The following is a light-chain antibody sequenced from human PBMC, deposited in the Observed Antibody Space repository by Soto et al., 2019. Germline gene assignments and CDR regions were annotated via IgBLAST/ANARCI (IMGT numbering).Light chain of an antibody. V-gene: IGLV2-14*01. Sequence: QSALTQPASVSGSPGQSITISCTGTSSDFVSWYQQYPGKAPKLIIYEVSNRPTGVSNRFSGSKSGNTASLTISGLLAEDEADYYCASYTSTSRVFGGGTQLTVL. CDR1: SSDFV. CDR2: EVS. CDR3: ASYTSTSRV. J-gene: IGLJ3*02.